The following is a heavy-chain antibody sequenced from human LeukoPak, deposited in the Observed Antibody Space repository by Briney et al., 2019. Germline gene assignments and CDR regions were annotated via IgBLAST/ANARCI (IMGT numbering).Heavy chain of an antibody. J-gene: IGHJ4*02. CDR2: IKQDGSEK. Sequence: PGGSLRLSCAASGFTFTTYWMTWVRQAPGKGLEWVANIKQDGSEKYYVDSVKGRFTIPRDNAKNSLYLQMNSLRAEDTAVYYCARSAIGTRYFDWLSPYYFDYWGQGTLVTVSS. D-gene: IGHD3-9*01. CDR1: GFTFTTYW. V-gene: IGHV3-7*01. CDR3: ARSAIGTRYFDWLSPYYFDY.